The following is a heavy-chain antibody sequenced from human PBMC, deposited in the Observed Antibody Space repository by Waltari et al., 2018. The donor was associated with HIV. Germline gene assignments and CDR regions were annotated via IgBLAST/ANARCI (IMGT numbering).Heavy chain of an antibody. CDR2: ISYDGDQ. CDR3: AKVAGRSGSYSHYYYGMDV. V-gene: IGHV3-30*18. CDR1: GFSFQNFA. Sequence: QVQLVESGGGVVQPGGSLRLSCAAPGFSFQNFAMHWVRQAPGKGLEWVAVISYDGDQYYADSVKGRFTISRDNSKKSLFLQMSSLRPEDSAVYYCAKVAGRSGSYSHYYYGMDVWGQGTTVTVS. D-gene: IGHD1-26*01. J-gene: IGHJ6*02.